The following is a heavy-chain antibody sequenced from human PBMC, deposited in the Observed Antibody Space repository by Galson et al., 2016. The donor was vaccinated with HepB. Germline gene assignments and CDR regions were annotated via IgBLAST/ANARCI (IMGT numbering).Heavy chain of an antibody. J-gene: IGHJ4*02. D-gene: IGHD7-27*01. CDR1: GDSVSSNSAG. Sequence: CAISGDSVSSNSAGWYWIRQSPSRGLEWLGRTYYRSKWYFDYAESVESRISINPDTAKNQFSLQLNSVTPEDTAIYYCARSYLLGRGFGSWGQGTLVTVSS. CDR2: TYYRSKWYF. V-gene: IGHV6-1*01. CDR3: ARSYLLGRGFGS.